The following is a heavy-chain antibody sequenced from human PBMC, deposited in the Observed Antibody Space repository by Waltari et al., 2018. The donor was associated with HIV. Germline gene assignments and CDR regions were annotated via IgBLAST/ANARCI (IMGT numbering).Heavy chain of an antibody. V-gene: IGHV4-39*01. Sequence: QLQLQESGPGLVKPSETLSLTCTVSGGSISRSSHYRGWTRLPPGKGLEWIGSIYYSGSTYYNPSLKSRVTISVDTSKNQFSLKLSSVTAADTAVYYCARHRGYSYGPYYFDYWGQGTLVTVSS. J-gene: IGHJ4*02. D-gene: IGHD5-18*01. CDR3: ARHRGYSYGPYYFDY. CDR1: GGSISRSSHY. CDR2: IYYSGST.